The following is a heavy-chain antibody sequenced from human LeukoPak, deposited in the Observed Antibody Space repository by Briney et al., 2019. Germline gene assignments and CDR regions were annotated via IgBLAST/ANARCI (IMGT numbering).Heavy chain of an antibody. J-gene: IGHJ5*02. V-gene: IGHV4-39*07. Sequence: PSETLSLTCTVSGGSIDSNDYCWGWIRQPPGKGLEWIGSIFYGGSTYYNPSLKSRLTISVDTSKNQLSLKLTSVTAVDTALYYCARANDYWSGPGLNWFDPWGQGTLVTVSS. D-gene: IGHD3-3*01. CDR2: IFYGGST. CDR3: ARANDYWSGPGLNWFDP. CDR1: GGSIDSNDYC.